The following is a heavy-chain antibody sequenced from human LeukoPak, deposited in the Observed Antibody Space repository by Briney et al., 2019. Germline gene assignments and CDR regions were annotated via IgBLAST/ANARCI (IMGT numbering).Heavy chain of an antibody. CDR1: VYSLTNYW. D-gene: IGHD6-19*01. CDR3: ARHRPGYSGGPYYFDS. CDR2: IYPSDSDT. Sequence: GESLKISCEGSVYSLTNYWIAWVRQMPGKGLEWMGIIYPSDSDTIYSPSFQGQVTISADRSIDTAYLQWSSLKASDTAIYYCARHRPGYSGGPYYFDSWGQGTLVTVSS. J-gene: IGHJ4*02. V-gene: IGHV5-51*01.